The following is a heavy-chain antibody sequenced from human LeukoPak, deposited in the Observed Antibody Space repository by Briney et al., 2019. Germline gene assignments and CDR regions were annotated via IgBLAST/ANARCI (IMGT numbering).Heavy chain of an antibody. Sequence: GGSLRLSCAASGFTLSSYWMHWVRQAPGKGLVWVSRIKSDGRTNYADSVKGRFTISRDNAKNTVSLQMNSLRAEDTGVYYCARAPSEIGGYYPEYFRHWGQGTLVIVPS. D-gene: IGHD3-22*01. V-gene: IGHV3-74*01. CDR3: ARAPSEIGGYYPEYFRH. CDR2: IKSDGRT. J-gene: IGHJ1*01. CDR1: GFTLSSYW.